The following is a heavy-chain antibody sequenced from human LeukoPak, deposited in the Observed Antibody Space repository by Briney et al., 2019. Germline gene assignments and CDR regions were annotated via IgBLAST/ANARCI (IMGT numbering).Heavy chain of an antibody. CDR2: IWYDGSNK. Sequence: QPGRSLRLSCAASGFTLSSYGMHWVRQAPGKGLEWVAVIWYDGSNKYYADSVKGRFTISRDNSKNTLYLQMNSLRAEDTAVYYCARDPGRGYTYGYGFDYWGQGTLATVSS. CDR3: ARDPGRGYTYGYGFDY. D-gene: IGHD5-18*01. V-gene: IGHV3-33*01. CDR1: GFTLSSYG. J-gene: IGHJ4*02.